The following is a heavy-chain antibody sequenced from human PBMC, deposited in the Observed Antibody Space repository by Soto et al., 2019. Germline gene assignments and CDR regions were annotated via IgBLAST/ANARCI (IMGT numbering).Heavy chain of an antibody. Sequence: GGSLRLSCAASGFTFSDYYMSWIRQAPGKGLEWVSYISSSGSTIYYADSVKGRFTISRDNAKNSLYLQMNSLRAEDTAVYYCARDRGRNSYDFWSGYYSNWFDPWGQGTLVTVSS. CDR2: ISSSGSTI. CDR1: GFTFSDYY. J-gene: IGHJ5*02. CDR3: ARDRGRNSYDFWSGYYSNWFDP. D-gene: IGHD3-3*01. V-gene: IGHV3-11*01.